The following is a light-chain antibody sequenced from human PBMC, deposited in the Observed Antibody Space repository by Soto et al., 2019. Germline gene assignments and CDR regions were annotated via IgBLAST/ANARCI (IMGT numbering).Light chain of an antibody. CDR2: AAS. J-gene: IGKJ1*01. Sequence: DIQMTQSPSSLSASVRDRVTITCRSSQSIGRNLNWYLQKPGKAPKLLVYAASHLQSGVPSRFSGGGSGTAFTLIISSPQPEDSATYYCQQSYNTPWTFGQGTKVDIK. CDR3: QQSYNTPWT. V-gene: IGKV1-39*01. CDR1: QSIGRN.